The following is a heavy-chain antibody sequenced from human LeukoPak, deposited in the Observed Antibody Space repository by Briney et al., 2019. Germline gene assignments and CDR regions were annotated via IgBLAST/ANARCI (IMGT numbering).Heavy chain of an antibody. V-gene: IGHV3-23*01. CDR2: ISDSGDRT. J-gene: IGHJ3*01. CDR1: GFTFSRHA. D-gene: IGHD7-27*01. Sequence: GGSLRLSCAASGFTFSRHAMSWVRQAPGKGLEWVSSISDSGDRTCYAASVKGRLTVSRDNSRNTLYLQMNSLRAEDTAVYFCARDPLGIGPALVSWGPGTRVTVSS. CDR3: ARDPLGIGPALVS.